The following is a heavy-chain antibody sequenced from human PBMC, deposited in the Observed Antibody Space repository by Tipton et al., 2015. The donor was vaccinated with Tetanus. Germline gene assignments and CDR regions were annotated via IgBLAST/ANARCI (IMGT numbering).Heavy chain of an antibody. CDR1: GFIVSSNY. CDR3: ARGRGSVSSYFDY. Sequence: LSLTCAASGFIVSSNYMSWVRQTPGKGLEWVSVIYSGGNIEYADSVKGRFTISRDISSNTVYLQMNSLTAEDTAVYYCARGRGSVSSYFDYWGQGTLVAVSS. V-gene: IGHV3-53*01. D-gene: IGHD6-13*01. CDR2: IYSGGNI. J-gene: IGHJ4*02.